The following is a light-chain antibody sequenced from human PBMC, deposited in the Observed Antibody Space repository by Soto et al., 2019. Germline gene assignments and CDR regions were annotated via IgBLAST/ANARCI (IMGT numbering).Light chain of an antibody. V-gene: IGKV3-20*01. CDR2: GAS. J-gene: IGKJ5*01. CDR3: QQYGSSPMT. CDR1: QSVSSNY. Sequence: EIVLTQSPGTLSLSPGERATLSCMASQSVSSNYLAWYQQKPGQAPRLLIYGASSRATGIPDRFSGSGSGTDLTLTISRLEPEDFAVYYCQQYGSSPMTFGQGTRLEIK.